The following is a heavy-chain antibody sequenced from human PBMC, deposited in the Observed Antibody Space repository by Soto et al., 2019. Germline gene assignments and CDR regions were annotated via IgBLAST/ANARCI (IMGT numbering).Heavy chain of an antibody. CDR2: VDHSGRT. CDR1: GYSINSDYF. Sequence: SETLSLTCAVSGYSINSDYFWGWIRQPPGKGLEWIGSVDHSGRTYYSPSLRSRLTIFIDTSKNQFSLRLTSVTAADTAMYFCAKKGYYPSGKINLFDSWGPGTLVTVSS. J-gene: IGHJ4*02. V-gene: IGHV4-38-2*01. CDR3: AKKGYYPSGKINLFDS. D-gene: IGHD3-10*01.